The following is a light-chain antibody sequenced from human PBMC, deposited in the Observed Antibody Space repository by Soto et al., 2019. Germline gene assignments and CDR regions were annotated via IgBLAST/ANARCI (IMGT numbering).Light chain of an antibody. Sequence: QSVLTQPASVFGSPGQSITISCTGTSSYVGGYNFVSWYQQHPGKAPKLMIYEVSNRPSGVSNRFSGSKSGNTASLTISGLQPEDEADYYCSSYTTSSTVVFGTGTKVTV. CDR3: SSYTTSSTVV. V-gene: IGLV2-14*03. CDR1: SSYVGGYNF. CDR2: EVS. J-gene: IGLJ1*01.